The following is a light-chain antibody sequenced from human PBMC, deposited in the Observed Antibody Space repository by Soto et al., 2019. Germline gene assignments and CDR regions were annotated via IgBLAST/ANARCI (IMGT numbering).Light chain of an antibody. CDR3: QQRTDRPPWT. J-gene: IGKJ1*01. Sequence: EIVLTQSPCTLSLSPGERATLSCRASQSIGLAIAWYQHKPWQAPRLLMFDASQRATGIPARFRGSGSGTDFTLSISSREPEDFAVYYCQQRTDRPPWTFGQGTKVDIK. CDR2: DAS. CDR1: QSIGLA. V-gene: IGKV3-11*01.